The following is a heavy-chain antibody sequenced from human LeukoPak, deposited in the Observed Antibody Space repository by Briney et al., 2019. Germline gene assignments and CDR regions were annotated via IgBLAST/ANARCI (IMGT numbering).Heavy chain of an antibody. Sequence: GGSLRLSCAASGFTFSSYAMSWVRQAPGKGLEWVSAISGSGGSTYYADSVKGRFTISRDNSKNTLYLQMNSLRAEDTAVYYCAKVPHVPAAIGRLGGDYWGQGTLVTVSS. V-gene: IGHV3-23*01. J-gene: IGHJ4*02. CDR2: ISGSGGST. CDR1: GFTFSSYA. D-gene: IGHD2-2*01. CDR3: AKVPHVPAAIGRLGGDY.